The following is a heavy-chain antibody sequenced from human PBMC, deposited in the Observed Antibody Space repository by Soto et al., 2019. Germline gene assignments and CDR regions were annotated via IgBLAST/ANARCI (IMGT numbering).Heavy chain of an antibody. Sequence: RASVKVSCKASGCSFSGQAVSWVRQAPGQGLEWMGGVIPIFRTTNYARKFQGRLTITADESTSTASMELTSLTSEDTAIYYCGSVANLGQGTAVNVSS. D-gene: IGHD5-12*01. J-gene: IGHJ4*02. CDR1: GCSFSGQA. CDR2: VIPIFRTT. V-gene: IGHV1-69*13. CDR3: GSVAN.